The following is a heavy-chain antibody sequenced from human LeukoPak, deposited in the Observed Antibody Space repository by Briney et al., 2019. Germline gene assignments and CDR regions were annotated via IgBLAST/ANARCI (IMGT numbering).Heavy chain of an antibody. CDR2: INPNSGGT. J-gene: IGHJ5*02. CDR1: GYTFTGYY. V-gene: IGHV1-2*06. D-gene: IGHD1-1*01. CDR3: ARAWGVQLERPQKNWFDP. Sequence: ASVKVSCKASGYTFTGYYMHWVRQAPGQGLEWMGRINPNSGGTNYAQKFQGRVTMTRDTSISTAYMELSRLRSDDTAAYYCARAWGVQLERPQKNWFDPWGQGTLVTVSS.